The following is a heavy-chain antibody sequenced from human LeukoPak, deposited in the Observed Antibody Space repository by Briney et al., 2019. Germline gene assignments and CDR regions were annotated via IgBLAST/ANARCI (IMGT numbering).Heavy chain of an antibody. D-gene: IGHD3-9*01. V-gene: IGHV3-23*01. Sequence: GGSLRPSCAAPGFTFSTYAMRCVRQTPGKRLECVSAISGSRCSTYYADSVKGRFIISTDNSKNTLHLQMNRLRAEDTSVYYCAKDMTGYPSYWGQGTLVTVSS. CDR1: GFTFSTYA. CDR2: ISGSRCST. J-gene: IGHJ4*02. CDR3: AKDMTGYPSY.